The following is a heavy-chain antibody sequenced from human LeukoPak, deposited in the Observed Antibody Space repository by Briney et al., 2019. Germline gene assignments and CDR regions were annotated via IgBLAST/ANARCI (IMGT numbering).Heavy chain of an antibody. CDR2: ISWNSGSI. D-gene: IGHD3-22*01. CDR3: ARESLPYYYDSSGYYFDY. Sequence: GGSLRLSCAASGFTFDDYAMHWVRQAPGKGLEWVSGISWNSGSIGYADSVKGRFTISRDNAKNSLYLQMNSLRAEDTAVYYCARESLPYYYDSSGYYFDYWGQGTLVTVSS. J-gene: IGHJ4*02. CDR1: GFTFDDYA. V-gene: IGHV3-9*01.